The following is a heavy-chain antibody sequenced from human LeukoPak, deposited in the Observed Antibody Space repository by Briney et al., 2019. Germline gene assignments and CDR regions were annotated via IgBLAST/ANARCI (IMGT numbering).Heavy chain of an antibody. CDR1: GFTVSAYS. J-gene: IGHJ4*02. V-gene: IGHV3-53*01. Sequence: GSLRLSCAASGFTVSAYSMGWVRRAPGKGLEWLSLIYSGDRTYHADSVKGRFTVSRDDSENTLSLQMNSLRVEDTALYFCARVVGASHHTVDYWGQGALVTVSS. CDR3: ARVVGASHHTVDY. CDR2: IYSGDRT. D-gene: IGHD1-26*01.